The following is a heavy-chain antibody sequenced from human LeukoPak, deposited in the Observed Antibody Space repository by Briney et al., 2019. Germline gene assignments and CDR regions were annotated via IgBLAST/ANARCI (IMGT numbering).Heavy chain of an antibody. CDR3: ARVSHSRNALDI. Sequence: SETLSLTCTVSGGSISSGGYYWSWIRQHPGKGLEWIGYVYYSGSTYYNPSLKSRVTISVDTSKNQFSLKLSSVTAADTAVYYCARVSHSRNALDIWGQGTMVTVSS. J-gene: IGHJ3*02. CDR1: GGSISSGGYY. CDR2: VYYSGST. D-gene: IGHD3-22*01. V-gene: IGHV4-31*03.